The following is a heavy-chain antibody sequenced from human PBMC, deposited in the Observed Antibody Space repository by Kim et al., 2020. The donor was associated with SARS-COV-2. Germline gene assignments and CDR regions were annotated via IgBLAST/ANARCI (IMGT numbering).Heavy chain of an antibody. CDR3: ARIMNRGYCSGGSCSDY. J-gene: IGHJ4*02. CDR1: GFTFSSYG. D-gene: IGHD2-15*01. Sequence: GGSLRLSCAASGFTFSSYGMHWVRQAPGKGLEWVAVIWYDGSNKYYADSVKGRFTISRDDSKNTLYLQMNSLRAEDTAVYYCARIMNRGYCSGGSCSDYWGQGTLVTVSS. V-gene: IGHV3-33*01. CDR2: IWYDGSNK.